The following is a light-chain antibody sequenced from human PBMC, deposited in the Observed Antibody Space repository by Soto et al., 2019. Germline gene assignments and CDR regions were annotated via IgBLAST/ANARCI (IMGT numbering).Light chain of an antibody. CDR3: ATWNDGVFV. J-gene: IGLJ1*01. CDR2: EVS. CDR1: SSDVGGYKY. V-gene: IGLV2-8*01. Sequence: QSALTQPPSASGSPGQSVTISCTGTSSDVGGYKYVSWYQQHPGKAPKLMIYEVSKRPSGVPDRFSGSKSGNTASLTVSGLQAEDEADYYCATWNDGVFVFGIGTKVTVL.